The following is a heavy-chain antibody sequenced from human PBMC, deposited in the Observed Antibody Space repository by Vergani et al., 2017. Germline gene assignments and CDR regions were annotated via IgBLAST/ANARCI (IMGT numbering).Heavy chain of an antibody. J-gene: IGHJ6*02. D-gene: IGHD6-13*01. CDR1: GYTLTELS. Sequence: QVQLVQSGAEVKKPGASVKVSCKVSGYTLTELSMHWVRQAPGKGLEWMGGFDPEDGETIYAQKFQGRVTMTEDTSTDTAYMELSSLRSEDTAVYYCAKDRYGSSSWYYYYGMDVWGQGTTVTVSS. V-gene: IGHV1-24*01. CDR2: FDPEDGET. CDR3: AKDRYGSSSWYYYYGMDV.